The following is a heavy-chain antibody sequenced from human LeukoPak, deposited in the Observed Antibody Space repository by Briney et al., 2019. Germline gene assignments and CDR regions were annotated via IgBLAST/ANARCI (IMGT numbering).Heavy chain of an antibody. CDR3: ARSAPRYCSSTSCYGGLLEFDP. V-gene: IGHV4-39*01. CDR2: IHYRGNT. J-gene: IGHJ5*02. Sequence: SETLSLTCTVSGGSISSSNYYWGWIRQPPGKGLEWIGSIHYRGNTYYNPSLKSRVTISVDTSKNQFSLKLSSVTATDTAVYYCARSAPRYCSSTSCYGGLLEFDPWGQGTLVTVSS. CDR1: GGSISSSNYY. D-gene: IGHD2-2*01.